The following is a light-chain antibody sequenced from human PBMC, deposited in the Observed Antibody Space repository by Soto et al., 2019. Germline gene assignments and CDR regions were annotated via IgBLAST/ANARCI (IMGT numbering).Light chain of an antibody. V-gene: IGKV1-39*01. CDR3: QQSYSTLSIT. J-gene: IGKJ5*01. Sequence: DIQMTQSPSSLSASVGDRVTITCRASESISRHLNWYQQKPGKAPNLLIYAASSLQNGVPSRFSGSGSGKDFTLTTSNLQPEDFATYYCQQSYSTLSITFGQGTRLEIK. CDR1: ESISRH. CDR2: AAS.